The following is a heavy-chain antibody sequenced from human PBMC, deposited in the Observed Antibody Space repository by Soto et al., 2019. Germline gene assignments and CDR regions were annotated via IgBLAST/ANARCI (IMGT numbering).Heavy chain of an antibody. Sequence: DVQLLESGGGLVEPGGSLRLSCAASGFTFSNYDMRWVRQAPGKGLEWVSTISGSGDGTYYADSVKGRFTISRDNSKNTVFLQMNSLRAEDTAIYYCAAKPRAISLPWGQGTLVTVSS. J-gene: IGHJ5*02. CDR1: GFTFSNYD. D-gene: IGHD3-3*02. V-gene: IGHV3-23*01. CDR3: AAKPRAISLP. CDR2: ISGSGDGT.